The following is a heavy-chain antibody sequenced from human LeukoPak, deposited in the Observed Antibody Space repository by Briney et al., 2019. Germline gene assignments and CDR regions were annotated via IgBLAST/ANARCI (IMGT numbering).Heavy chain of an antibody. CDR3: ARVLQQLYPDY. D-gene: IGHD6-13*01. CDR2: IYHSGST. V-gene: IGHV4-30-2*01. Sequence: SETLSLTCTVSGGSISSGGYYWSWIRQPPGKGLEWIGYIYHSGSTFYNPSLESRVTISVDRSKNQFSLKLSSVTAADTAVYYCARVLQQLYPDYWGQGTLVTVSS. CDR1: GGSISSGGYY. J-gene: IGHJ4*02.